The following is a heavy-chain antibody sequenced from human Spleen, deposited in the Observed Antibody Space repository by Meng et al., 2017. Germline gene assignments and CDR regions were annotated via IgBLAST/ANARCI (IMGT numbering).Heavy chain of an antibody. D-gene: IGHD1-26*01. V-gene: IGHV3-21*01. CDR2: ITTSSRHI. CDR1: GFTFRNYN. CDR3: ARDSGMVASDS. J-gene: IGHJ4*02. Sequence: EARLVESGGGLMKPGGSLRLSCAASGFTFRNYNMNWVRQAPGKGLEWVSSITTSSRHIYYADSVKGRFSISRDDAQNLVYLQMNSLRIEDTAVYYCARDSGMVASDSWGQGTLVTVSS.